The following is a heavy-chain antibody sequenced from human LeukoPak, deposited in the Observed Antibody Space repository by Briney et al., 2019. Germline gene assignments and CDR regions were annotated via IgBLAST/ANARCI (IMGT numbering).Heavy chain of an antibody. CDR3: ARDYGDY. J-gene: IGHJ4*02. V-gene: IGHV3-33*01. D-gene: IGHD3-16*01. CDR2: IWYDGSNK. Sequence: PGGSLRLSCAASGFTFSSYGMHWVRQAPGKGLEWVAVIWYDGSNKYYADSVKGRFTISRDNAKNSLYLQMNSLRAEDAAVYYCARDYGDYWGQGTLVTVSS. CDR1: GFTFSSYG.